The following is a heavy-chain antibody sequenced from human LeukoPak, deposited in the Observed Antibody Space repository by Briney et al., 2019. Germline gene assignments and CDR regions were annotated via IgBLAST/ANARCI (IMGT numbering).Heavy chain of an antibody. J-gene: IGHJ3*02. Sequence: SETLSLTCAVYGGSFSGYYWSWIRQPPGKGLEWIGEINHSGSTNYNPSLKSRVTISVDTSKNQFSLKLSSVTAADTAVYYCARPYQLQPHDAFDIWGQGTMVTVSS. CDR3: ARPYQLQPHDAFDI. D-gene: IGHD2-2*01. CDR2: INHSGST. V-gene: IGHV4-34*01. CDR1: GGSFSGYY.